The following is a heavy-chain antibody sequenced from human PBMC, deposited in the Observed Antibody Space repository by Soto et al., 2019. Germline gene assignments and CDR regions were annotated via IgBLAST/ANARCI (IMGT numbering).Heavy chain of an antibody. J-gene: IGHJ4*02. D-gene: IGHD2-15*01. V-gene: IGHV4-31*03. CDR2: RYYSEST. CDR3: ARTKCSGGSCYSWSLDY. CDR1: GGSITTGGYY. Sequence: PSETLSLTCTVSGGSITTGGYYWSWIRQLPGKGLEWIGHRYYSESTYYNPSLKSRVSIPLDTSKNQFSLKLSFVTAADTAMYYCARTKCSGGSCYSWSLDYWGQGPPVTVSS.